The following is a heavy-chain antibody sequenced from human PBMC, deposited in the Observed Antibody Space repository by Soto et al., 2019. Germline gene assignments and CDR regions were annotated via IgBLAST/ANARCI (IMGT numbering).Heavy chain of an antibody. V-gene: IGHV3-66*01. D-gene: IGHD2-15*01. CDR1: GFTVSSNY. J-gene: IGHJ5*02. Sequence: GGSLRLSCAASGFTVSSNYMSWVRQAPGKGLEWVSVIYSGGSTYYADSVKGRFTISRDNSKNTLYLQMNSLRAEDTAVYYCASLDCSGGSCYSFDPWGQGTLVTVSS. CDR3: ASLDCSGGSCYSFDP. CDR2: IYSGGST.